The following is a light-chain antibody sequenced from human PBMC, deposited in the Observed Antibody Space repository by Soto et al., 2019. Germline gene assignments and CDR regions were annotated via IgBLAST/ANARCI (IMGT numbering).Light chain of an antibody. V-gene: IGKV1-27*01. CDR1: QGIAPY. Sequence: DVQMTQSPSSLSAFVGDRVTITCRASQGIAPYLAWVQQKPGKVPKLLIYATSTLQSGVPSRFSGSGSGTDFTLTINRLQPEDVVTYYCQKYNSAPLTFGGGTKVEIK. J-gene: IGKJ4*01. CDR3: QKYNSAPLT. CDR2: ATS.